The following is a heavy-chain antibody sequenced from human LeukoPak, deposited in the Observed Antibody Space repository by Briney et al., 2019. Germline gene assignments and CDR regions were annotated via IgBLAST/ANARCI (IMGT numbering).Heavy chain of an antibody. CDR2: ISQDGSNQ. V-gene: IGHV3-30*04. CDR3: VRGRADSSAYYWGPFDL. Sequence: GKSLRLSCEASGLSLRDYAMHWVRQAPGRGLEWVAVISQDGSNQNYADSVQDRVTISRDNSKNTLFLQMFTLKTEDTAVYFCVRGRADSSAYYWGPFDLWGQGALVTVSA. J-gene: IGHJ4*02. CDR1: GLSLRDYA. D-gene: IGHD3-22*01.